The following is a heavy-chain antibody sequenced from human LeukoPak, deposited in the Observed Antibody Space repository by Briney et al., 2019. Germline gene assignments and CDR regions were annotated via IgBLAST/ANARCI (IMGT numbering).Heavy chain of an antibody. D-gene: IGHD4/OR15-4a*01. CDR1: GGSISDYY. Sequence: SSETLSLTCTVSGGSISDYYWSWIRQPPGKGLEWIGYVSHSGSTNSNPALRSRVTMSVDTSENQLTLKLTSVTAADTAVYYCARQSYDYGANGRNWFDPWGHGAQVTVSS. CDR2: VSHSGST. CDR3: ARQSYDYGANGRNWFDP. J-gene: IGHJ5*02. V-gene: IGHV4-59*08.